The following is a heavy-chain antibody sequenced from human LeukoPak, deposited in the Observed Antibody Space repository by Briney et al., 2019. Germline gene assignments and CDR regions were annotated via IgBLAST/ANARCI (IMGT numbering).Heavy chain of an antibody. CDR2: INSDGSST. D-gene: IGHD6-13*01. V-gene: IGHV3-74*01. CDR1: GFTFSSYW. CDR3: ARDRKQQLTLDV. J-gene: IGHJ6*04. Sequence: GGSLRLSCAASGFTFSSYWMHWVRQAPGKGLVWVSRINSDGSSTSYADSVKGRFTISRDNAKNTLYLQVNSLRAEDTAVYYCARDRKQQLTLDVWGKGTTVTVSS.